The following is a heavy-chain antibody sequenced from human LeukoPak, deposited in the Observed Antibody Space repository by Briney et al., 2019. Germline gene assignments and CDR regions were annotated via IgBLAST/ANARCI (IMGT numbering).Heavy chain of an antibody. CDR1: GGSTSSSSYY. V-gene: IGHV4-39*07. D-gene: IGHD3-22*01. CDR2: IYYSGST. Sequence: SETLSLTCTVSGGSTSSSSYYWGWIRQPPGKGLEWIGSIYYSGSTYYNPSLKSRVTISVDTSKNQFSLKLSSVTAADTAVYYCARLGDYYDSSGYSQYYFDYWGQGTLVTVSS. J-gene: IGHJ4*02. CDR3: ARLGDYYDSSGYSQYYFDY.